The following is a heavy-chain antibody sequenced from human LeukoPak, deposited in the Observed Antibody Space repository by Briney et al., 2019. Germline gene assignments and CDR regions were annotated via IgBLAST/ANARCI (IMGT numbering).Heavy chain of an antibody. D-gene: IGHD6-19*01. Sequence: SETLCLTCTVSGGSMINYYWSWIRLTPGKGLEWIAYAYHTGHTHYNPSLKSRATISLDTSKNQVSLKVNSVTAADTAVYYCARHPFSAPFDYWGQGTLVTVSS. CDR2: AYHTGHT. CDR3: ARHPFSAPFDY. J-gene: IGHJ4*02. CDR1: GGSMINYY. V-gene: IGHV4-59*08.